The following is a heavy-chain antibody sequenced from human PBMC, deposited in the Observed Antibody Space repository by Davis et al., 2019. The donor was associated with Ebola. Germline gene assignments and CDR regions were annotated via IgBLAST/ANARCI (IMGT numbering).Heavy chain of an antibody. CDR2: IRSKANSYAT. Sequence: GGSLRLSCAASGFTFSGSAMHWVRQASGKGLEWVGRIRSKANSYATAYAASVKGRFTISRDDSKNTAYLQMNSLRAEDTAVYYCAKNKIVVVVAATPMVFDPWGQGTLVTVSS. CDR3: AKNKIVVVVAATPMVFDP. CDR1: GFTFSGSA. V-gene: IGHV3-73*01. J-gene: IGHJ5*02. D-gene: IGHD2-15*01.